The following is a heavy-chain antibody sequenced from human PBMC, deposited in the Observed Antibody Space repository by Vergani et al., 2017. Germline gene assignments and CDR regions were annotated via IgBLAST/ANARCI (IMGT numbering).Heavy chain of an antibody. Sequence: QVPLVQSGAEVKKPGASVKVSCKASGYTFTSYYMHWVRQAPGQGLEWMGIINPSGGSTSYAQKFQGRVTMTRVTSTSTVYMELSSHRSADTAVSYCTRGWDETRIAYWAYWGQGTLVTVSS. CDR1: GYTFTSYY. V-gene: IGHV1-46*03. D-gene: IGHD2-21*01. CDR2: INPSGGST. CDR3: TRGWDETRIAYWAY. J-gene: IGHJ4*02.